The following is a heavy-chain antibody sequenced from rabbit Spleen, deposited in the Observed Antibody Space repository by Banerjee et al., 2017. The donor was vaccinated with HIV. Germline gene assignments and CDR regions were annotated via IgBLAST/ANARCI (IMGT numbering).Heavy chain of an antibody. CDR1: GFDFSNYNF. J-gene: IGHJ6*01. V-gene: IGHV1S45*01. CDR3: ARSTYGYDDYGDLYYAAMDL. Sequence: QQQLEESGGGLVKPGGTLTLTCKASGFDFSNYNFMCWVRQAPGKGLEWIACIDSGSRDFTYSASWAQGRFTISKTSSTTVTLQMTSLTVADTATYFCARSTYGYDDYGDLYYAAMDLWGQGTLVTVS. CDR2: IDSGSRDFT. D-gene: IGHD2-1*01.